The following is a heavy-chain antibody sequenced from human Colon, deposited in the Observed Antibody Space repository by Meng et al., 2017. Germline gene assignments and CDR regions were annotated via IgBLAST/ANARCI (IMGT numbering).Heavy chain of an antibody. V-gene: IGHV1-3*04. CDR1: GYTFTSHA. Sequence: QVQFVQSGAEVKKPGASVKVSCKASGYTFTSHALYWLRQAPGQRPEWMGWINIGNGNTKYSQNFQGRVTFTRDTSASTAYMELNSLRSEDTAVYYCARDKGDWVLGDYWGQRTLVTVSS. J-gene: IGHJ4*02. CDR3: ARDKGDWVLGDY. CDR2: INIGNGNT. D-gene: IGHD2-21*01.